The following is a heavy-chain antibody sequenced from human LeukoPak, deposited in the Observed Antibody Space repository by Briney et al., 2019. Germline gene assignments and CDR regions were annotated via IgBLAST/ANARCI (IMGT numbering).Heavy chain of an antibody. CDR3: APTAEAYTSWWKV. V-gene: IGHV1-2*02. Sequence: DSVKVSCKASGYKFTDDYMHWVRQAPGRGLEFMGWINPDSGYTNYAQKFKGRVIMTRDTSISTAYLEVRSLTSDDTAVYYCAPTAEAYTSWWKVWGQGTLVTVSS. D-gene: IGHD3-16*01. CDR2: INPDSGYT. CDR1: GYKFTDDY. J-gene: IGHJ4*02.